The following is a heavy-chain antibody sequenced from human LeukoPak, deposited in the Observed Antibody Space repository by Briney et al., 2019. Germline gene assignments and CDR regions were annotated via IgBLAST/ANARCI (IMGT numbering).Heavy chain of an antibody. CDR2: IYYSGST. J-gene: IGHJ6*03. V-gene: IGHV4-59*01. Sequence: GSLRLSCAASGFTFSSYAMSWVRQAPGKGLEWVGYIYYSGSTNYNPSPKSRVTISGDTSKNQFSLKLSSVTAADTAVYYCARDRIAVAGTDYYYYMDVWGKGTTVTVSS. CDR3: ARDRIAVAGTDYYYYMDV. CDR1: GFTFSSYA. D-gene: IGHD6-19*01.